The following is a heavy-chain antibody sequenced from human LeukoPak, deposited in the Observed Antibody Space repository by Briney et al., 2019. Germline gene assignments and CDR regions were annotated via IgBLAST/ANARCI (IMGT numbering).Heavy chain of an antibody. CDR1: GFTFSSYA. J-gene: IGHJ4*02. V-gene: IGHV3-30*18. D-gene: IGHD3-22*01. CDR3: AKVHLTYYYDSSGYGFQDY. Sequence: PGRSLRLSCAASGFTFSSYAMHWVCQAPGKGLEWVGVISYDGSNTYYIESVKGRFTISRDNSKNTVYLQMNSLRAEDTAVYYCAKVHLTYYYDSSGYGFQDYWGQGTLVTVSS. CDR2: ISYDGSNT.